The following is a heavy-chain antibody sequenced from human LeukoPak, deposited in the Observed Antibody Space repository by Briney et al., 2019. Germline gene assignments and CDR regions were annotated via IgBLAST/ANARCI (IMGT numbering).Heavy chain of an antibody. CDR2: ISWNSGSI. CDR3: AKTPMDRYCSSTSCYYFDY. D-gene: IGHD2-2*01. J-gene: IGHJ4*02. V-gene: IGHV3-9*01. CDR1: GFTFDDYA. Sequence: GGSLRLSCAASGFTFDDYAMHWVRQAPGTGLEWVSGISWNSGSIGYADSVKGRFTISRDNAKNSLYLQMNSLRAEDTALYYCAKTPMDRYCSSTSCYYFDYWGQGTLVTVSS.